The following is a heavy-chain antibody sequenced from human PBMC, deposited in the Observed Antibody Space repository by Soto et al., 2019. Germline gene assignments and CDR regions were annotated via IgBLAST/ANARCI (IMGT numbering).Heavy chain of an antibody. J-gene: IGHJ3*02. V-gene: IGHV3-11*06. Sequence: GGSLRLSCAASGFTFSDYYMSWIRQAPGKGLEWVSYISSSSSYTNYADSVKGRFTISRDNSKNTLYLQMNSLRAEDTAVYYCAKALGYCSGGSCSPGAFDIWGQGTMVTV. CDR3: AKALGYCSGGSCSPGAFDI. D-gene: IGHD2-15*01. CDR1: GFTFSDYY. CDR2: ISSSSSYT.